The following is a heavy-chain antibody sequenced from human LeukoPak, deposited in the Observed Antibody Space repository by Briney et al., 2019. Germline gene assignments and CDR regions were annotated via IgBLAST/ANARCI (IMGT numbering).Heavy chain of an antibody. J-gene: IGHJ4*02. D-gene: IGHD3-10*01. V-gene: IGHV4-4*02. CDR2: IYHSGST. CDR1: GGSISSSNW. CDR3: ARIYYGSGSYYPQANSDY. Sequence: PSETLSLTCAVSGGSISSSNWWSWVRQPPGKGLEWIGEIYHSGSTNYNPSLKSRVTISVDKSKNQFSLKLSSVTAADTAVYYCARIYYGSGSYYPQANSDYWGQGTLVTVSS.